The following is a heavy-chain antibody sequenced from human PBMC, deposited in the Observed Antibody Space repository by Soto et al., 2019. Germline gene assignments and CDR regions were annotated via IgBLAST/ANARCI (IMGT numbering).Heavy chain of an antibody. CDR2: IYSSGTT. CDR3: ARFHHFGGPSSPNALDI. D-gene: IGHD2-15*01. Sequence: QVPLQEPGPGLVKPSETLSLTCTVSGGSISNYYWNWIRQPAGKGLEWIGRIYSSGTTIYNPTLESRVTMSLDTSKNQFSLKLSSVTAADTAVYFCARFHHFGGPSSPNALDIWGQGTMVTVSS. J-gene: IGHJ3*02. V-gene: IGHV4-4*07. CDR1: GGSISNYY.